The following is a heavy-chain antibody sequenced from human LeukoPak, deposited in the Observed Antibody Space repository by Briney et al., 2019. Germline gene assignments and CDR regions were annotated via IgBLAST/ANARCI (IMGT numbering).Heavy chain of an antibody. J-gene: IGHJ4*02. D-gene: IGHD3-9*01. CDR1: GLTFSNYA. V-gene: IGHV3-23*01. CDR2: ISGSGDST. CDR3: AKDSGFDLLTDYYDFDH. Sequence: GGSLRLSCAASGLTFSNYAMTWFRQAPGKGLEWVSSISGSGDSTFKAESVKGRFTISRDISKNTLHLQMTSLRVDDTAVYYCAKDSGFDLLTDYYDFDHWGQGTLVTVSS.